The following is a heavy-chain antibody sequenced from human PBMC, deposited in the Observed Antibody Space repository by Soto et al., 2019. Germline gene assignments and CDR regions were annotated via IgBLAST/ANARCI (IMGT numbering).Heavy chain of an antibody. Sequence: TLSLTCTVSGGSISSYYWSWIRQPPGKGLEWIGYIYYSGSTNYNPSLKSRVTISVDTSKNQFSLKLSSVTAADTAVYSCASVAAAAPRTALDYWGQGTPVTVSS. CDR3: ASVAAAAPRTALDY. D-gene: IGHD6-13*01. CDR2: IYYSGST. J-gene: IGHJ4*02. V-gene: IGHV4-59*01. CDR1: GGSISSYY.